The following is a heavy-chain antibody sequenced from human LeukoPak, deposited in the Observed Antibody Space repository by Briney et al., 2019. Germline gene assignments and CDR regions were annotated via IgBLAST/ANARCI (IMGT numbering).Heavy chain of an antibody. CDR3: AGMGYYDFWSGYPGFDY. CDR1: GGSFSGYY. D-gene: IGHD3-3*01. J-gene: IGHJ4*02. Sequence: SETLSLTCAVYGGSFSGYYWSWIRQPPGKRLEWIGYIYYSGSTNYHPSLKSRVTISVDTSKNQFSLKLSSVTAADTAVYYCAGMGYYDFWSGYPGFDYWGQGTLVTVSS. CDR2: IYYSGST. V-gene: IGHV4-59*01.